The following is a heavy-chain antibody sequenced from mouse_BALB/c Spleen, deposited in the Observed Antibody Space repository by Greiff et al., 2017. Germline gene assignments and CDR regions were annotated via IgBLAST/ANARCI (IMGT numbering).Heavy chain of an antibody. D-gene: IGHD1-2*01. CDR3: ARGGLLSLLRLWDY. CDR2: ILPGSGST. CDR1: GYTFSSYW. V-gene: IGHV1-9*01. J-gene: IGHJ2*01. Sequence: QVQLKQSGAELMKPGASVKISCKATGYTFSSYWIEWVKQRPGHGLEWIGEILPGSGSTNYNEKFKGKATFTADTSSNTDYMQLSSLTSEDSAVYYCARGGLLSLLRLWDYWGKGTTLTVSS.